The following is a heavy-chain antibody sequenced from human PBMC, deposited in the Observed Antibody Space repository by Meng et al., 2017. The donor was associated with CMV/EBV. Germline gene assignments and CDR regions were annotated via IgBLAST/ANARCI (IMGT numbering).Heavy chain of an antibody. D-gene: IGHD3-22*01. J-gene: IGHJ4*02. V-gene: IGHV3-9*01. CDR2: LNWNSNHI. Sequence: GGSLRLSCAVSGFIFDDYSMHWVRQAPGKGPEWLLSLNWNSNHIAQAESVKGRFAISRDNAKNSLYLQMNSLRVEDTAVYYCVKDGFSYQSSGGTFESWGQGTRVTVSS. CDR3: VKDGFSYQSSGGTFES. CDR1: GFIFDDYS.